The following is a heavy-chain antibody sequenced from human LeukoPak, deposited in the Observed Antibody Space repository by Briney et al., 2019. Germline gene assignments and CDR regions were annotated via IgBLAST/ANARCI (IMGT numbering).Heavy chain of an antibody. CDR1: GFTFSSYS. D-gene: IGHD5-24*01. CDR3: ARDGGWLEAHY. CDR2: ISSSSSYI. Sequence: GGSLRLYCAASGFTFSSYSMNWVRQAPGKGLEWVSSISSSSSYIYYADSVKGRFTISRDNAKNSLYLQMNSLRAEDTAVYYCARDGGWLEAHYWGQGTLVTVSS. J-gene: IGHJ4*02. V-gene: IGHV3-21*01.